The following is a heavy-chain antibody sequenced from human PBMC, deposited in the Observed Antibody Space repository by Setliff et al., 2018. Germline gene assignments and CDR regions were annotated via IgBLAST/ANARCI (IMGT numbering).Heavy chain of an antibody. D-gene: IGHD3-3*01. V-gene: IGHV4-34*01. CDR3: RFWSGYYKNDY. J-gene: IGHJ4*02. CDR1: GGSFSNYY. CDR2: INHRGST. Sequence: SETLSLTCTVYGGSFSNYYWSWIRQPPGKGLEWIGEINHRGSTNYNSSLTSRVTISVDTSKNQFSLNLSSVTAADTAVSYCRFWSGYYKNDYWGQGTLVTVSS.